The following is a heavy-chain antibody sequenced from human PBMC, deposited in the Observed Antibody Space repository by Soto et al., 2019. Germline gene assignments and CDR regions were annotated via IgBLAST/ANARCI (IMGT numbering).Heavy chain of an antibody. D-gene: IGHD2-2*01. Sequence: PGGSLRLSCAASGFTFSGSAMHWVRQASGKGLEWVGRIRSKANSYATAYAASVKGRFTISRDDSKNTAYLQMNSLKTEDTAVYYCMTRGFIVVVPAATPDRIDYWGQGTLVTVSS. CDR1: GFTFSGSA. CDR2: IRSKANSYAT. J-gene: IGHJ4*02. V-gene: IGHV3-73*01. CDR3: MTRGFIVVVPAATPDRIDY.